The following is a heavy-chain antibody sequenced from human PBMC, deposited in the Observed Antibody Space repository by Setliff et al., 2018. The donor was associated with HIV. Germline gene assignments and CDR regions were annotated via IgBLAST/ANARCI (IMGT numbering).Heavy chain of an antibody. V-gene: IGHV4-31*03. J-gene: IGHJ4*02. D-gene: IGHD3-10*01. CDR1: GDSISSGGYY. CDR3: ARGLGRGSGTYYNPPGY. CDR2: IYDSGNT. Sequence: LSLTCSVSGDSISSGGYYWSWIRQHPGKGLEWIGYIYDSGNTNYNPSLKSRVTMSGDTSKNQFSLNLTSVTAADTAVYFCARGLGRGSGTYYNPPGYWGPGTLVTVSS.